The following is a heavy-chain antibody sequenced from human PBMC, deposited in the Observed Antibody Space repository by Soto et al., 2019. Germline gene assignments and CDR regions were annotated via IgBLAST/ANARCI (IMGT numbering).Heavy chain of an antibody. CDR1: GFTFSSYS. J-gene: IGHJ4*02. CDR3: ARSSFDY. Sequence: GGSLRLSCAASGFTFSSYSMNWVRQAPGKGLEWVSSITSGSSYIYYADSVKGRFTISRDNAKNSLYLQINSLRAEDTAMYYCARSSFDYWGQGTLVTVSS. V-gene: IGHV3-21*01. CDR2: ITSGSSYI.